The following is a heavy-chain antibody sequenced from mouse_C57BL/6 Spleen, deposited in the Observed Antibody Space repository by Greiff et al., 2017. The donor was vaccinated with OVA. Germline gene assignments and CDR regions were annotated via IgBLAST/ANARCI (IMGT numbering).Heavy chain of an antibody. CDR3: AKRGDYYSNYPYAMDY. D-gene: IGHD2-5*01. CDR2: INPSNGGT. CDR1: GYTFTSYW. Sequence: QVQLQQPGTELVKPGASVKLSCKASGYTFTSYWMHWVKQRPGPGLEWIGNINPSNGGTNYNEKFKSKATLTVDKSSSTAYMQLSSLTSEDSAVYYCAKRGDYYSNYPYAMDYWGQGTSVTVSS. J-gene: IGHJ4*01. V-gene: IGHV1-53*01.